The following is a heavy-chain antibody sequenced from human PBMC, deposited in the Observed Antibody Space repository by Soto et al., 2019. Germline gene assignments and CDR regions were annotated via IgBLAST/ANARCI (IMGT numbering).Heavy chain of an antibody. Sequence: SVKVSCKASGGTFSSYAISWVRQAPGQGLEWMGGIIPIFGTANYAQKFQGRVTITADESTSTAYMELRNLKSDDTAVYSCAIQDGGVVYWGQGTPVTVSS. J-gene: IGHJ4*02. CDR1: GGTFSSYA. D-gene: IGHD3-16*01. CDR2: IIPIFGTA. CDR3: AIQDGGVVY. V-gene: IGHV1-69*13.